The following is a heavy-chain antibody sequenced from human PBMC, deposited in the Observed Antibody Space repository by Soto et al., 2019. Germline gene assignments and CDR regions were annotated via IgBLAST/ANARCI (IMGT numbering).Heavy chain of an antibody. Sequence: QVQLVQSGAEVKKPGSSLKVSCKASGGTFSRYAISWVRQAPGQGLEWMGGITSMFGTANYAQKFQGRVTITXXEXTXIVHMELRRLRSEDTAVYYCAQTLGSAVAGPGRFDLWGRGTLVIVSS. CDR2: ITSMFGTA. J-gene: IGHJ2*01. V-gene: IGHV1-69*05. CDR3: AQTLGSAVAGPGRFDL. D-gene: IGHD6-19*01. CDR1: GGTFSRYA.